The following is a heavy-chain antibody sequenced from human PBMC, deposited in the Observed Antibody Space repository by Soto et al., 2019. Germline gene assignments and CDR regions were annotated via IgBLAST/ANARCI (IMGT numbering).Heavy chain of an antibody. D-gene: IGHD6-6*01. V-gene: IGHV1-46*01. CDR2: INPSGGST. CDR1: GYTFTSYY. Sequence: ASVNVSCKASGYTFTSYYMHWVRQAPGQGLERMGIINPSGGSTSYAQKFQGRVTMTRDTSTSTVYMELSSLRSEDTAVYYCARLFTSIAARPYAFDIWGQGTMVTVSS. J-gene: IGHJ3*02. CDR3: ARLFTSIAARPYAFDI.